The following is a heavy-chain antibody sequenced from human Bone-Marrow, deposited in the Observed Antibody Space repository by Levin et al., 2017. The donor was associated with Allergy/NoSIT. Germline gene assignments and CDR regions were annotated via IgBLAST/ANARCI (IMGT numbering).Heavy chain of an antibody. J-gene: IGHJ3*01. V-gene: IGHV4-34*01. Sequence: PSETLSLTCAVYSGSFSGYYWNWIRQPPGKGLEWIGEINHSGSPNYNPSLKSRVTISVDTSKNQFSLKLRSVTAADTAVYYCARRAVADSRTAFDFWGQGTMVTVSS. CDR2: INHSGSP. CDR3: ARRAVADSRTAFDF. D-gene: IGHD6-19*01. CDR1: SGSFSGYY.